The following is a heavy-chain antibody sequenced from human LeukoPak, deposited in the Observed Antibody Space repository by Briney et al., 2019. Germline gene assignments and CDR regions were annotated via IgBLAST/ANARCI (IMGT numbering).Heavy chain of an antibody. D-gene: IGHD5-18*01. Sequence: PSETLSLTCAVYGGSFSGYYWSWIRQPPGKGLEWIGEINHSGSTNYNASLKSRVTILVDTSKNQFSLRLSSVTAADTAVYFCAPRGDIVHSYGYGKWFDPWGQGTRVTVSS. V-gene: IGHV4-34*01. CDR2: INHSGST. J-gene: IGHJ5*02. CDR3: APRGDIVHSYGYGKWFDP. CDR1: GGSFSGYY.